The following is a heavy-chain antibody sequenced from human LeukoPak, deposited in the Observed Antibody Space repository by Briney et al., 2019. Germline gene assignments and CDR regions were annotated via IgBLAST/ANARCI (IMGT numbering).Heavy chain of an antibody. Sequence: GASVKVSCKASGGTFSSYGISWVRQAPGQGLEWMGWISTYNGNTNYAQKLQGRVTMTTDTSTNTAYMELRSLRSDDTAVYYCAREVLSFGTYSSSWVNWFDPWGQGTLVTVSS. CDR2: ISTYNGNT. V-gene: IGHV1-18*01. CDR1: GGTFSSYG. J-gene: IGHJ5*02. CDR3: AREVLSFGTYSSSWVNWFDP. D-gene: IGHD6-13*01.